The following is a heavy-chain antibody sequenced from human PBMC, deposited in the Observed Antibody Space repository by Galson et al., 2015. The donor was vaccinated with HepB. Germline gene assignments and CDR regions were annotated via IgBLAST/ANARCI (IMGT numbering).Heavy chain of an antibody. CDR2: INPSGGST. D-gene: IGHD2/OR15-2a*01. Sequence: SVKVSCKASGYTFTSYYMHWVRQAPGQGLEWMGIINPSGGSTTYADSVKGRFTISRDNAKNSLYLQMTSLRAEDTAVYYCARATLGWFDPWGQGTLVTVSS. CDR3: ARATLGWFDP. J-gene: IGHJ5*02. V-gene: IGHV1-46*04. CDR1: GYTFTSYY.